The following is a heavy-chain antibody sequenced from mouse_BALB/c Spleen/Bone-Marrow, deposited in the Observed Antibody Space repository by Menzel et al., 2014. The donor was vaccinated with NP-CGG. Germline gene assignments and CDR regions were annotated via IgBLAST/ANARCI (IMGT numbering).Heavy chain of an antibody. Sequence: EVQLVESGPGLVKPSQSLSLTCSVTGYSITSGYYWNWFRQFPGEKLEWMGYITYDGNNNYNPSLKNRISITRDTSKNQFFLKLNSVTTEDTATYYCARDYMGYWGQGTSVTVSS. CDR2: ITYDGNN. CDR1: GYSITSGYY. CDR3: ARDYMGY. V-gene: IGHV3-6*02. J-gene: IGHJ4*01.